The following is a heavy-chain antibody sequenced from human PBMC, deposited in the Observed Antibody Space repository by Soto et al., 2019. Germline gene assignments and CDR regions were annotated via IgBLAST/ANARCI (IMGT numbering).Heavy chain of an antibody. CDR2: ISISKGKT. D-gene: IGHD1-1*01. CDR3: ARKGYIGNVGLAV. CDR1: GYTFRNYD. J-gene: IGHJ6*02. V-gene: IGHV1-18*01. Sequence: QVQLVQSGAEVKGPGASLRVPGKAPGYTFRNYDVAGVRGAPGPGLEWMGWISISKGKTYYQESIQGRATMPMDTGTTTAYMDVRSLRRDDTAVYYCARKGYIGNVGLAVWGQGTTVTVSS.